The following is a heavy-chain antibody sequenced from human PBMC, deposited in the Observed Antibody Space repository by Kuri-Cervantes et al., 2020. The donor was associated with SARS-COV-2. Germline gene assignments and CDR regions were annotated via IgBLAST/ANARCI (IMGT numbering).Heavy chain of an antibody. V-gene: IGHV3-53*01. CDR3: ARWPHRKIYSNYGGGYYYYGMEA. Sequence: GESLKISCAASGFTVSSNYMSWVRQAPGEGLEWVSVIYSGGSTYYADSVKGRFTISRDNSKNTLYLQMNSLRAEDTAVYYCARWPHRKIYSNYGGGYYYYGMEAWGQGTTVTAP. CDR2: IYSGGST. CDR1: GFTVSSNY. J-gene: IGHJ6*02. D-gene: IGHD4-11*01.